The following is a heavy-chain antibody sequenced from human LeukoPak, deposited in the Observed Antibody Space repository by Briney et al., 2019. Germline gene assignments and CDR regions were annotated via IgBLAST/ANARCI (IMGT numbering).Heavy chain of an antibody. CDR2: VTASGRRT. CDR1: GFTFSNYA. D-gene: IGHD3-22*01. Sequence: GGTLRLSCEASGFTFSNYAMSWVRQAPGKGLEWVSPVTASGRRTYYADSVRGGFTISTANSNHTLFLHVNSLPADDTAVYPCAKWGFSDRSAANFPSWGQGTLVTVSS. CDR3: AKWGFSDRSAANFPS. V-gene: IGHV3-23*01. J-gene: IGHJ4*02.